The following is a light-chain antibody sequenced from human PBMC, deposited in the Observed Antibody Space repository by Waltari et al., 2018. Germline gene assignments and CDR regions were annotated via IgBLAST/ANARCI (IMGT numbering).Light chain of an antibody. V-gene: IGKV1-12*01. CDR1: QGISSR. CDR3: QQTDSFPLT. J-gene: IGKJ4*01. CDR2: TAS. Sequence: DIQMTQSPSSVSASVVDRVTITCRASQGISSRLAWYQQKPGEAPKLLIYTASSLQSEVPSRFSGSGSGTDFTLTISSLQPDDFAPYYCQQTDSFPLTFGGGTKVEIK.